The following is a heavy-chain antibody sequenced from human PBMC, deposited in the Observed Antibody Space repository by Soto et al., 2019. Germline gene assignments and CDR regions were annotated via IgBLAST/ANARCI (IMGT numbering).Heavy chain of an antibody. CDR3: ARDSSYYDSSGYYRSPFDY. CDR1: GGSSSRGGYS. D-gene: IGHD3-22*01. V-gene: IGHV4-31*03. J-gene: IGHJ4*02. CDR2: IYYSGST. Sequence: SETLSLTSTVSGGSSSRGGYSWRWFRQHIRKGLEWIGYIYYSGSTYYNPSLKSRVTISVDTSKNQFSLKLSSVTAADTAVYYCARDSSYYDSSGYYRSPFDYWGQGTLVTVSS.